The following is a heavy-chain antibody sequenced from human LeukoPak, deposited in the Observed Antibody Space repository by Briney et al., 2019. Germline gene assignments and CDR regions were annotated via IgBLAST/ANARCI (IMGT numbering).Heavy chain of an antibody. CDR1: GESFSGDF. J-gene: IGHJ3*01. V-gene: IGHV4-34*01. Sequence: SETLSLTCGFSGESFSGDFWSWIRQPPGQGPEWIGDISQSGGTNYNPSLKSRVIISVDMSNNEVSLKLNSVTAADTAVYYCAGYSTSWYRAFHVWGQGTLVAVSS. D-gene: IGHD6-13*01. CDR2: ISQSGGT. CDR3: AGYSTSWYRAFHV.